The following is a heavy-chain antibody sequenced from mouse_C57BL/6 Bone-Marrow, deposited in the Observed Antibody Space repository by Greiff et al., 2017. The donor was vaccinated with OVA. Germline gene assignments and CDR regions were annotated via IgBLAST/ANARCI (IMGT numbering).Heavy chain of an antibody. Sequence: EVKLEESGGDLVKPGGSLKLSCAASGFTFSSYGMSWVRQPPDKRLEWVATISSGGSYTYYPDSVKGRFTISRTNAKNTLYLQMSSLKSKDTAMYYCARQGVYYGGSSWFAYWGQGTLVTVSA. CDR2: ISSGGSYT. CDR3: ARQGVYYGGSSWFAY. CDR1: GFTFSSYG. V-gene: IGHV5-6*02. J-gene: IGHJ3*01. D-gene: IGHD1-1*01.